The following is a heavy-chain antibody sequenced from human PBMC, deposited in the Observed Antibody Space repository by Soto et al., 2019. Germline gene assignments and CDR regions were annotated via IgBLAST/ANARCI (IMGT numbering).Heavy chain of an antibody. J-gene: IGHJ4*02. CDR3: ARLFNWDYQGPIEY. D-gene: IGHD1-7*01. CDR2: MYHSGST. Sequence: PSETLSLTCDVSGFSISRDYYRGWIRQPPGKGLEWIAAMYHSGSTYYNPSLRVRVTMSVDTLRNQFSLRLGSMTAADTAVYYCARLFNWDYQGPIEYWGQGSLVTVSS. V-gene: IGHV4-38-2*01. CDR1: GFSISRDYY.